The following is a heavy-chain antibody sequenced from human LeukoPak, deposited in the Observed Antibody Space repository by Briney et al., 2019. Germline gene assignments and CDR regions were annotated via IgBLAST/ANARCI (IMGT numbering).Heavy chain of an antibody. CDR3: ARDRLLMAYAMIDY. V-gene: IGHV3-21*01. Sequence: GGSLRLSCAASGFTFSSYSMNWVRQAPGKGLEWVSSISSSSSYIYYADSVKGRFTISRDNAKNSLYLQMNSLRAEDTAVYYCARDRLLMAYAMIDYWGQGTLVTVSS. J-gene: IGHJ4*02. CDR2: ISSSSSYI. CDR1: GFTFSSYS. D-gene: IGHD2-8*01.